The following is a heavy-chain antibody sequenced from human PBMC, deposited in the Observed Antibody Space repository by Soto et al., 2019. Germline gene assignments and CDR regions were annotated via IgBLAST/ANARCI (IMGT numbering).Heavy chain of an antibody. CDR3: ARDAHYYDSSASTSPLDY. CDR2: IIPIFGTA. V-gene: IGHV1-69*13. J-gene: IGHJ4*02. D-gene: IGHD3-22*01. Sequence: SGKVYFKTSGRTFSSYAISWVRQATGHGVEWMGGIIPIFGTANYAQKFEGRVTITAYESTSTAYRELSRLRSEDTAVYYCARDAHYYDSSASTSPLDYWGQGTMVTGSS. CDR1: GRTFSSYA.